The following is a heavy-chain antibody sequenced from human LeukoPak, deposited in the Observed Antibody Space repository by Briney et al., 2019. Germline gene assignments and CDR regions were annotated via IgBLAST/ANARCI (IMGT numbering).Heavy chain of an antibody. CDR1: GGSISSSSYY. D-gene: IGHD5-18*01. CDR2: IYHSGST. J-gene: IGHJ4*02. CDR3: ARVRQRVHSYGHGYFDY. V-gene: IGHV4-39*07. Sequence: SETLSLTCTVSGGSISSSSYYWGWIRQPPGKGLEWIGEIYHSGSTNYNPSLKSRVTISVDKSKNQFSLKLSSVTAADTAVYYCARVRQRVHSYGHGYFDYWGQGTLVTVSS.